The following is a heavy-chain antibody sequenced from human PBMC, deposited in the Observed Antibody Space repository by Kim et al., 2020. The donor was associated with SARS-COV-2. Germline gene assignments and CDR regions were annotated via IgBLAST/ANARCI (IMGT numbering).Heavy chain of an antibody. J-gene: IGHJ6*03. Sequence: PSLKSRVTMSLDTSKNQFSLKLSSVTAADTAVYYCARDLGYSSGWNYYMDVWGKGTTVTVSS. D-gene: IGHD6-19*01. CDR3: ARDLGYSSGWNYYMDV. V-gene: IGHV4-31*02.